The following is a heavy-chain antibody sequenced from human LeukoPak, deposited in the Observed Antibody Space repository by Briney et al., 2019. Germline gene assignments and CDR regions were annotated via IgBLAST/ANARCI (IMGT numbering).Heavy chain of an antibody. V-gene: IGHV4-59*08. CDR3: ARGYCSSTSCIDYYYYGMDV. Sequence: SETLSLTCTVSGGSISSYYWSWIRQPPGKGLEWIGYIYYSGSTNYNPSLKSRVTISVDTSKNQFSLKLSSVTAADTAVYYCARGYCSSTSCIDYYYYGMDVWGQGTTVTASS. J-gene: IGHJ6*02. D-gene: IGHD2-2*01. CDR2: IYYSGST. CDR1: GGSISSYY.